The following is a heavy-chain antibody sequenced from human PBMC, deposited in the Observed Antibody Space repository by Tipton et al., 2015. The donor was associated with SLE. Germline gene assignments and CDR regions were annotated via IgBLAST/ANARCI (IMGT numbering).Heavy chain of an antibody. CDR1: GFTFSSHA. CDR3: ARGSTGIAAASALEH. Sequence: SLRLSCAASGFTFSSHAMHWVRQAPGKGLEWVAVIAYDGTNKYYADSAKGRITISRDNSKNTLYLQMNRLRPEDTAVYYCARGSTGIAAASALEHWGQGTLVTVSS. J-gene: IGHJ1*01. CDR2: IAYDGTNK. V-gene: IGHV3-30-3*01. D-gene: IGHD6-13*01.